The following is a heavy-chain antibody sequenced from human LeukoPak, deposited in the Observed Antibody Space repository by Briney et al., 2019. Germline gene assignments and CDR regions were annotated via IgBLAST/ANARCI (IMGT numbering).Heavy chain of an antibody. CDR3: ARVGLRYFDWLPDVNWFDP. CDR2: INPSGGNT. CDR1: GYTFTSYY. V-gene: IGHV1-46*01. D-gene: IGHD3-9*01. Sequence: GASVKVSCKASGYTFTSYYLQWVRQAPGQGLEWMGIINPSGGNTSYAQKFQGRVTMTRNTSISTAYMELSSLRSEDTAVYYCARVGLRYFDWLPDVNWFDPWGQGTLVTVSS. J-gene: IGHJ5*02.